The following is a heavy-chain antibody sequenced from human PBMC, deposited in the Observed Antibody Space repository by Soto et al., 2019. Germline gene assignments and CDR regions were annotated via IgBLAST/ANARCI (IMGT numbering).Heavy chain of an antibody. CDR1: GFTFNTYV. J-gene: IGHJ4*02. CDR3: ARGGGYSGYDPLDY. D-gene: IGHD5-12*01. CDR2: VSSAGGSK. Sequence: QVQLVESGGGVVQPGKSLRLSCAASGFTFNTYVMQWVRQAPGKGLEWLAFVSSAGGSKYYADSVTGRFTISRDNSQNTLHLQMNSLGPEDTAVYYCARGGGYSGYDPLDYWGQGTLVTVSS. V-gene: IGHV3-30-3*01.